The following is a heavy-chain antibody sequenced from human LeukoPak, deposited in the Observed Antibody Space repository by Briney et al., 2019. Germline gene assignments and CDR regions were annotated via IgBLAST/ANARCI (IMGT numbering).Heavy chain of an antibody. CDR3: AKEGYCSSTSCYGLDY. Sequence: PGGSLRLSCAASGFTFDDYAMQWVRQAPGKGLEWVSLISWDGGSTYYADSVKGRFTISRDNSKNSLYLQMNSLRAEDTALYYCAKEGYCSSTSCYGLDYWGQGTLVTVSS. V-gene: IGHV3-43D*03. D-gene: IGHD2-2*01. J-gene: IGHJ4*02. CDR1: GFTFDDYA. CDR2: ISWDGGST.